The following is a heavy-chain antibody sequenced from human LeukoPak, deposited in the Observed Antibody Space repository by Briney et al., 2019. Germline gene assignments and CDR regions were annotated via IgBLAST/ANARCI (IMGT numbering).Heavy chain of an antibody. CDR3: ARDRIAVADLDPDY. J-gene: IGHJ4*02. Sequence: GGSLRLSCAASGFTFSSYSMNWVRQAPGKGLEWVSSISSSSSYIYYADSVKGRFTISRDNAKNSLYLQMNSLRAEDTAVYYCARDRIAVADLDPDYWGQGTLVTAPS. CDR2: ISSSSSYI. V-gene: IGHV3-21*01. CDR1: GFTFSSYS. D-gene: IGHD6-19*01.